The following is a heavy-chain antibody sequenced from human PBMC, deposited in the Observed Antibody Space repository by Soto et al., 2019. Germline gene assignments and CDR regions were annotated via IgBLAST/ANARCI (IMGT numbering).Heavy chain of an antibody. Sequence: GSLRLSCAASGFTFSSYAMHWVRQAPGKGLEWVAVISYDGSNKYYADSVKGRFTISRDNSKNTLYLQMNSLRAEDTAVYYCARDSVAVAGTGVEYYYYGMDVWGQGTTVTVSS. D-gene: IGHD6-19*01. CDR1: GFTFSSYA. V-gene: IGHV3-30-3*01. CDR2: ISYDGSNK. J-gene: IGHJ6*02. CDR3: ARDSVAVAGTGVEYYYYGMDV.